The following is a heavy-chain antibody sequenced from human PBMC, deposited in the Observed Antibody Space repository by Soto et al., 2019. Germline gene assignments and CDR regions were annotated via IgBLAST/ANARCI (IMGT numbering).Heavy chain of an antibody. V-gene: IGHV3-33*01. J-gene: IGHJ4*02. CDR3: ASVDTAMGMNY. Sequence: QVQLVESGGGVVQPGRSLRLSCAASGFTFSSYGMHWVRQAPGKGLEWVAVIWYDGSYKYYVDSVKGRFTISRDNSKNTLYVQMNSLRVDDTAVYYCASVDTAMGMNYWGQGTLVTVSP. CDR2: IWYDGSYK. D-gene: IGHD5-18*01. CDR1: GFTFSSYG.